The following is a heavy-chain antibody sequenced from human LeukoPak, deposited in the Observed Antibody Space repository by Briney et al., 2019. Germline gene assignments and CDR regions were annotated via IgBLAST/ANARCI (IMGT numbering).Heavy chain of an antibody. V-gene: IGHV3-48*01. J-gene: IGHJ4*02. CDR2: ISSSSSNI. CDR3: ARDPLYGDYSYY. Sequence: PGGSLRLSCAASGFTFSSYSMNWVRQAPGKGLEGVSYISSSSSNIYYTHSVKGRFTISRYKTKNSLYLQMNSLRAEDTAVYYCARDPLYGDYSYYWGQGTLVTVSS. CDR1: GFTFSSYS. D-gene: IGHD4-17*01.